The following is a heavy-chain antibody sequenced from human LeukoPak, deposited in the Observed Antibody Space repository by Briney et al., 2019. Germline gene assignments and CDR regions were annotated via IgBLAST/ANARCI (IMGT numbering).Heavy chain of an antibody. V-gene: IGHV3-30*18. D-gene: IGHD3-22*01. CDR1: GFTFSDYV. CDR2: MSYDGSHI. Sequence: PGGSLRLSCAASGFTFSDYVMHWVRQTPGKGLEWVAVMSYDGSHISYVDSVKGRFTISRDDSKSTLFLQMNSLRGDDTAVYYCAKGRSFDSSGYEFDFWGQGTLVTVSS. J-gene: IGHJ4*02. CDR3: AKGRSFDSSGYEFDF.